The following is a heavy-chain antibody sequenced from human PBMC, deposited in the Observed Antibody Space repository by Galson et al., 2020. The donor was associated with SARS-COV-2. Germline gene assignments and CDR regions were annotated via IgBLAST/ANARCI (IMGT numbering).Heavy chain of an antibody. Sequence: GEPLKISCEGSGFTISTYGTHWVRKAPGLGLERLAVIPFEGSNKYYADSVKGRFTISRDNSKNTLYLQMNSLGVEDTAVYYCVGIAGPTGEFGSWGLGTLVTVSS. CDR3: VGIAGPTGEFGS. CDR2: IPFEGSNK. D-gene: IGHD6-13*01. J-gene: IGHJ4*02. CDR1: GFTISTYG. V-gene: IGHV3-33*03.